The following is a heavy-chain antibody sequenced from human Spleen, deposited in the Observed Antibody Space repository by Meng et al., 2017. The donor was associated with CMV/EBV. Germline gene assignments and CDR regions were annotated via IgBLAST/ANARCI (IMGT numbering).Heavy chain of an antibody. Sequence: CTPVAFNFSGFYIHRVRRAPGQGREWMGRINPKNGDPKYAQRFEGRVSMTTDTSITTVYMELRSLRSDDTAFYYCTRRPLGSTRPFDYWGQGTLVTVSS. V-gene: IGHV1-2*06. CDR3: TRRPLGSTRPFDY. D-gene: IGHD1-26*01. CDR1: AFNFSGFY. J-gene: IGHJ4*02. CDR2: INPKNGDP.